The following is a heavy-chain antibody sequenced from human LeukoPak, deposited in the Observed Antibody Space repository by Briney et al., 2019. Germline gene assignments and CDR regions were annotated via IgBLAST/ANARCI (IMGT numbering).Heavy chain of an antibody. CDR3: ASGYYDAEYFQH. Sequence: PSETLSLTCAVSGGSISSGGYSWSWIRQPPGKGLEWIGYIYHSGSTYYNPSLKSRVTISVDRSKNQFSLKLSSVTAADTVVYYCASGYYDAEYFQHWGQGTLVTVSS. CDR1: GGSISSGGYS. J-gene: IGHJ1*01. D-gene: IGHD3-22*01. CDR2: IYHSGST. V-gene: IGHV4-30-2*01.